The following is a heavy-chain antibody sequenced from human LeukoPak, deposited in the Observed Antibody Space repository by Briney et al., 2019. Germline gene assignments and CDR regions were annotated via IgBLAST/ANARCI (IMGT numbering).Heavy chain of an antibody. CDR3: ARDRLSIGAFDT. J-gene: IGHJ3*02. V-gene: IGHV3-9*01. Sequence: GRSLRLSCAASGFTFDDYAMHWVRQAPGKGLERVSGISWNSGSIGYADSVKGRFTISRDNAKNSLYLQMNSLRAEDTAVYYCARDRLSIGAFDTWGQGTMVTVSS. CDR1: GFTFDDYA. D-gene: IGHD6-6*01. CDR2: ISWNSGSI.